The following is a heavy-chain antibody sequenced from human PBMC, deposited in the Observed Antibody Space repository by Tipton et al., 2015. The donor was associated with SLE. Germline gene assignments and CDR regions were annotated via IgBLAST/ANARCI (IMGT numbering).Heavy chain of an antibody. CDR2: INPSGGST. Sequence: QSGAEVKKPGASVKVSCKASGYTFTSYYIHWVRQAPGQGLEWMGIINPSGGSTSYALKFQGRVTMTRDTSTSTVYMELSSLRSDDTAVYYCARDGEYGYNLDYWGQGTLVTVSS. CDR3: ARDGEYGYNLDY. CDR1: GYTFTSYY. V-gene: IGHV1-46*01. D-gene: IGHD5-24*01. J-gene: IGHJ4*02.